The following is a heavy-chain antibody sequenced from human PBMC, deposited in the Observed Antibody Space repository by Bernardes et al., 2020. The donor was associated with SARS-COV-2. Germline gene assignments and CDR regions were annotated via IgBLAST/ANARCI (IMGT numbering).Heavy chain of an antibody. Sequence: GGSLRLSCVASGFTFSTYAMSWVRQAPGKGLEWVSGITSSGGSTYYGDSVKVRFTISRDNSKNTLHLQMNSLRAEDTAIYYCAKDYAVAAPRPPYFDYWGPGTLVTVSS. CDR2: ITSSGGST. CDR3: AKDYAVAAPRPPYFDY. D-gene: IGHD1-26*01. J-gene: IGHJ4*02. V-gene: IGHV3-23*01. CDR1: GFTFSTYA.